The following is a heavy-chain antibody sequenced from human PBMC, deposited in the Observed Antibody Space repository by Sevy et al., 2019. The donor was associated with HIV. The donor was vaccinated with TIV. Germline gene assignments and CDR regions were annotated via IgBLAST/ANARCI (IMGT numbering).Heavy chain of an antibody. V-gene: IGHV3-15*07. Sequence: GGSLRLSCTASGFXFPNAWMNWIRQVPGKGLEWVGHIKSITDGGAADYAAPVKGRFTISRHDSKNTLYLQMNSLKAEDXAVYYCXTXXXXSXXGRGTLVTVSS. CDR1: GFXFPNAW. J-gene: IGHJ4*02. CDR2: IKSITDGGAA. CDR3: XTXXXXSX.